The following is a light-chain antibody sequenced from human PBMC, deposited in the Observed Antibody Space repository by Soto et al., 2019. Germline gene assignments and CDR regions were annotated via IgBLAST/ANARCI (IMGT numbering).Light chain of an antibody. CDR1: QSISSS. V-gene: IGKV3-15*01. CDR3: QQYDNWWA. CDR2: GAS. Sequence: EIVMTQSPATLSVSPGERATLSCRASQSISSSLAWYQQKAGQAPRLLSYGASTRATGVPARFSGSGSGTDFTLTISSLQSEDFAVYYCQQYDNWWAFGQGTKVEIK. J-gene: IGKJ1*01.